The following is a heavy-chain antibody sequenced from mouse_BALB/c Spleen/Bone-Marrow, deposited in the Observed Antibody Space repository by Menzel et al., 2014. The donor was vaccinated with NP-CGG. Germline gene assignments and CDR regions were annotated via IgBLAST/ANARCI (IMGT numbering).Heavy chain of an antibody. J-gene: IGHJ4*01. D-gene: IGHD1-1*01. CDR2: IDPANGNT. Sequence: EVNVVESGAELVKPGASVKLSCTASGFNIKDTYMHWVKQRPEQGLEWIGRIDPANGNTKYDPKFQGKATITADTSSNTPYLQLSSLTSEDTAVYYCARSYYAMDYWGQGTSVTVSS. CDR1: GFNIKDTY. V-gene: IGHV14-3*02. CDR3: ARSYYAMDY.